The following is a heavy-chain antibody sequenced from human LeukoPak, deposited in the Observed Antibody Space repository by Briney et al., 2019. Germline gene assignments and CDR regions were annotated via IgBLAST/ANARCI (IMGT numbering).Heavy chain of an antibody. CDR2: ISYDGSNK. V-gene: IGHV3-30-3*01. D-gene: IGHD6-6*01. Sequence: PGGSLRLSCAASGLTFSSSAMSWVRQAPGKGLEWVAVISYDGSNKYYADSVKGRFTISRDNSKNTLYLQMNSLRAEDTAVYYCARAARPEYYYYGMDVWGQGTTVTVSS. J-gene: IGHJ6*02. CDR1: GLTFSSSA. CDR3: ARAARPEYYYYGMDV.